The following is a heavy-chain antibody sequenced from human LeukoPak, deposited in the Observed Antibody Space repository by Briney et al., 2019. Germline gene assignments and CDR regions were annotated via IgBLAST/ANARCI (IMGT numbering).Heavy chain of an antibody. J-gene: IGHJ3*01. CDR1: GGSISNYH. CDR3: ARWPMTNLAFDV. CDR2: IFSSGST. D-gene: IGHD3-22*01. V-gene: IGHV4-59*01. Sequence: SETLSLTCTVSGGSISNYHWSWIRQPPGKGLEWIGYIFSSGSTIYNPSLKSRLTISVDTSKNQFSLKLSSVTAADTAVYFCARWPMTNLAFDVWGKGTMVTVSS.